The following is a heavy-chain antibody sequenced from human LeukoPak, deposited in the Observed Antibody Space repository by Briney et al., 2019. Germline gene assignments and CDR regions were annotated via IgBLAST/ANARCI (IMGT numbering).Heavy chain of an antibody. CDR1: GFSFTTHV. CDR3: ARASGKAFDY. D-gene: IGHD1-26*01. Sequence: GGSLRLSCAASGFSFTTHVMNWVRQAPGKGREWVSAISGAGSGTDYADSVKGRFTISRDNSKNTLYVQMNGLRAEDTAVYYCARASGKAFDYWGQGTLVTVSS. V-gene: IGHV3-23*01. CDR2: ISGAGSGT. J-gene: IGHJ4*02.